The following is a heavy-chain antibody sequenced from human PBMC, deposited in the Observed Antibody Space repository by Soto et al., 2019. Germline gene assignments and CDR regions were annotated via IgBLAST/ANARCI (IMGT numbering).Heavy chain of an antibody. Sequence: EVQLVESGGGLVQPGRSLRLSCAASGFTFDNYAMHWVRQAPGKGLEWVSSISWNSGNTDYAGSVKGRFIISRDSAKDSLDLQMNSLRAEDTALYSCARSLQYCSRTNCRAYFDSWGQGTLVTVSS. CDR1: GFTFDNYA. J-gene: IGHJ4*02. CDR3: ARSLQYCSRTNCRAYFDS. CDR2: ISWNSGNT. V-gene: IGHV3-9*01. D-gene: IGHD2-2*01.